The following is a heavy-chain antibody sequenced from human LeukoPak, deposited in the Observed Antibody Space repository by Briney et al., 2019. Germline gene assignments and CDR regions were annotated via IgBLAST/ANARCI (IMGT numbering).Heavy chain of an antibody. CDR1: GFTFSSYA. D-gene: IGHD6-13*01. V-gene: IGHV3-30*04. J-gene: IGHJ4*02. CDR3: ARGSAGSSWLNLDY. CDR2: ISYDGSNK. Sequence: GGSLRLSCAASGFTFSSYAMHWVRQAPGKGLEWVAVISYDGSNKYYADSVKGRFTISRDNSKNTQYLQMNSLRAEDTAVYYCARGSAGSSWLNLDYWGQGTLVTVSS.